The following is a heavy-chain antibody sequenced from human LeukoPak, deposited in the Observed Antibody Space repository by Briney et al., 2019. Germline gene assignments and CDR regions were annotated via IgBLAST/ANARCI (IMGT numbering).Heavy chain of an antibody. CDR3: ARDDYGSGTLGDY. D-gene: IGHD3-10*01. CDR2: INPNSGGT. J-gene: IGHJ4*02. CDR1: GYTFTGYY. Sequence: ASVKVSCKASGYTFTGYYMHWVRQAPGQGLEWMGWINPNSGGTNYAQKFQGRVTMTRDTSISTAYTELSRLRSDDTAVYYCARDDYGSGTLGDYWGQGTLVTVSS. V-gene: IGHV1-2*02.